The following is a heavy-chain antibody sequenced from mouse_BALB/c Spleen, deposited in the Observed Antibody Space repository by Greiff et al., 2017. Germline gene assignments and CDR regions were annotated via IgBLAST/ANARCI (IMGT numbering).Heavy chain of an antibody. CDR2: ISRGGSYT. CDR1: GFTFSSYA. V-gene: IGHV5-9-4*01. J-gene: IGHJ4*01. CDR3: GRSDSTLAMDY. D-gene: IGHD2-5*01. Sequence: EVMLVESGGGLVKPGGSLKLSCAASGFTFSSYAMSWVRQSPETRLEWVAEISRGGSYTYYPDTVTGRFTISRDNAKNTLDLEMSSLRSEDTAMYYCGRSDSTLAMDYWGQGTSVTVSS.